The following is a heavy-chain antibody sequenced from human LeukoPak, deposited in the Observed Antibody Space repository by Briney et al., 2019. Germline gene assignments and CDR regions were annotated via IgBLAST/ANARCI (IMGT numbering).Heavy chain of an antibody. Sequence: SETLSLTCTVSGGSISSSSYYWGWIRQPPGKGLEWIGSIYYSGSTYYNPSLKSRVTMSVDTSKNQFSLKLSSVTAADTAVYYCAVSCSSTSCYAGALYWGQGTLVTVSS. CDR2: IYYSGST. CDR3: AVSCSSTSCYAGALY. CDR1: GGSISSSSYY. J-gene: IGHJ4*02. V-gene: IGHV4-39*07. D-gene: IGHD2-2*01.